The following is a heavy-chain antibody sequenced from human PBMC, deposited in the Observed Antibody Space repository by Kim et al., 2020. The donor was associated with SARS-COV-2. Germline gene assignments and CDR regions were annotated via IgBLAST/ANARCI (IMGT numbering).Heavy chain of an antibody. D-gene: IGHD3-10*01. V-gene: IGHV3-11*06. CDR1: GFTFSDYY. Sequence: GGSLRLSCAASGFTFSDYYMSWIRQAPGKGLEWVSYISSSSSYTNYADSVKGRFTISRDNAKNSLYLQMNSLRAEDTAVYYCARSKNTFGELRGAFDIWGQGTMVTVSS. J-gene: IGHJ3*02. CDR2: ISSSSSYT. CDR3: ARSKNTFGELRGAFDI.